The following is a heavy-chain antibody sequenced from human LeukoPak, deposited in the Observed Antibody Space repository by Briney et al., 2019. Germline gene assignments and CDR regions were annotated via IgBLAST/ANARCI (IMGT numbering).Heavy chain of an antibody. V-gene: IGHV3-21*01. CDR2: ISSGTSYI. D-gene: IGHD5-18*01. J-gene: IGHJ6*03. Sequence: GGSLRLSCAASGFTFSSYSMNWVRQAPGKGLEWVSSISSGTSYIYYADSVKGRFTISRDNAKNSLYLQMNSLRAEDTAVYYCARDPFGGYSYGDTYYMDVWGKGTTVTVSS. CDR1: GFTFSSYS. CDR3: ARDPFGGYSYGDTYYMDV.